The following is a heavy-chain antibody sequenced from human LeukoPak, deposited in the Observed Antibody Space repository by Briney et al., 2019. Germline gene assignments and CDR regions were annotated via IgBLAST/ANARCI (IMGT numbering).Heavy chain of an antibody. J-gene: IGHJ4*02. CDR1: GFTFSSYA. V-gene: IGHV3-23*01. Sequence: GGSLRLSCAASGFTFSSYAMSWVRQAPGKGLEWVSAISGSGGSTYYADSVKGRFTISRDNSKNTLYLQMNSLRAEDTAVYYCAKEEEEDDFWSGYYIGGVDYWGQGALVTVSS. CDR3: AKEEEEDDFWSGYYIGGVDY. CDR2: ISGSGGST. D-gene: IGHD3-3*01.